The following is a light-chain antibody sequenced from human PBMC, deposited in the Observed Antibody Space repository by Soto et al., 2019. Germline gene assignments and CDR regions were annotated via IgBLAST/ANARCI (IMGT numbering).Light chain of an antibody. Sequence: IEMPHSPATFSVSRGARATLSCRASQSVSNTLAWYQQKPGQAPRLLIYDASTRATGIPARFSGSGSGTEFTLTISSLQSEDFAVYWCQQHNNWPQTFGQGTKVDTK. CDR3: QQHNNWPQT. CDR1: QSVSNT. J-gene: IGKJ1*01. CDR2: DAS. V-gene: IGKV3-15*01.